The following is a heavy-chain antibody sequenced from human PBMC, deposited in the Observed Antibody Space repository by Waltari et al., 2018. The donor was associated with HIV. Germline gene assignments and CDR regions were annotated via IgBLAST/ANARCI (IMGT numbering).Heavy chain of an antibody. J-gene: IGHJ4*02. Sequence: EVQLLDSGGGLAQPGRSLRLSCVASGFTFSDYAMNWVRPAPGKGLEWVSSISGSASSTYYADSVKGRFTISRDNSKNTLYLQLNSLRGEDTAVYYCAKAKYYYDSSAFDYWGQGTLVTVSS. V-gene: IGHV3-23*01. CDR2: ISGSASST. D-gene: IGHD3-22*01. CDR3: AKAKYYYDSSAFDY. CDR1: GFTFSDYA.